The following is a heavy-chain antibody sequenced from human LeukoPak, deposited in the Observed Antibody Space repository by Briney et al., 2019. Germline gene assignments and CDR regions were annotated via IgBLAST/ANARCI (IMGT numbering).Heavy chain of an antibody. CDR1: GFTFGSYA. V-gene: IGHV3-30-3*01. CDR3: AREVECFQH. J-gene: IGHJ1*01. Sequence: SGGSLRLSCAASGFTFGSYAMHWVRQAPGKGLEWVAVISYNGNNKYYAGSVKGRFTISRDNSKNTLYLQMNSLRAEDTAVYYCAREVECFQHWGQGTLVTVSS. CDR2: ISYNGNNK.